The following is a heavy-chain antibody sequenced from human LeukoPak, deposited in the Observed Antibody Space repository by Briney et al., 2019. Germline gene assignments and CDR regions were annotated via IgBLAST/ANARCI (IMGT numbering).Heavy chain of an antibody. CDR1: GFTFSNAW. V-gene: IGHV3-15*07. D-gene: IGHD3-22*01. CDR2: IRSNSDGGTI. J-gene: IGHJ5*02. CDR3: ATDFYDST. Sequence: XGSLRLSCATSGFTFSNAWMNWVRQAPGKGLEWVGRIRSNSDGGTIDYAAPVKGRFTLSRDDSKTTLYLQMNSLQTEDTAVYYCATDFYDSTWGQGTLVTVSS.